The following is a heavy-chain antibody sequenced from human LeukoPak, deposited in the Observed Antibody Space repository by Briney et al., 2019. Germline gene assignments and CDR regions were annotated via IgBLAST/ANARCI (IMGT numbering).Heavy chain of an antibody. D-gene: IGHD3-22*01. CDR3: ARTSDSSVSYYYYGMDV. CDR1: GYTFTSYG. Sequence: ASVKVSCKASGYTFTSYGISCVRQAPGQGLEWKGWISAYNGNTNYAQKLQGRVTMTTDTSTSTAYMELRSLRSDDTAVYYCARTSDSSVSYYYYGMDVWGQGTTVTVSS. J-gene: IGHJ6*02. V-gene: IGHV1-18*01. CDR2: ISAYNGNT.